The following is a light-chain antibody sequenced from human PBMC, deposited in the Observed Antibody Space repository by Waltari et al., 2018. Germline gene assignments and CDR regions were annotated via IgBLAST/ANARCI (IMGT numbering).Light chain of an antibody. Sequence: DAVMTQSLLSLPVTLGQPAFISCTPSKSVVHDNGNTYLNWVQQRPGPSPRRLIYKVSNRYSRGPDRFGGSRSGTDFTLKISRVEAEDFGAISYCMQATYWPYTFGQGTKLEIK. J-gene: IGKJ2*01. CDR3: MQATYWPYT. V-gene: IGKV2-30*02. CDR2: KVS. CDR1: KSVVHDNGNTY.